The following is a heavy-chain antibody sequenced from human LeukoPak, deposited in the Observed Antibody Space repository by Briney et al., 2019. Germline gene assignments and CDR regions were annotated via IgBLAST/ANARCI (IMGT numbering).Heavy chain of an antibody. CDR1: GGSISGSC. V-gene: IGHV4-59*12. J-gene: IGHJ4*02. CDR2: ITHNGTT. CDR3: ARASWDIVVVPAALSGFDY. Sequence: PSETLSLTCSVSGGSISGSCWSWIRQSPAMGLEWIGYITHNGTTRFNPSLHSRATLSIDTSKNQFSLKLSSVTAADTAVYYCARASWDIVVVPAALSGFDYWGQGTLVTVSS. D-gene: IGHD2-2*01.